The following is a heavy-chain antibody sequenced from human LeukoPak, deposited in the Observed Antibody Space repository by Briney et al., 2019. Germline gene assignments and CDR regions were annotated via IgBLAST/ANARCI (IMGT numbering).Heavy chain of an antibody. CDR1: GGSISTSNYY. Sequence: SETLSLTCTVSGGSISTSNYYWGWIRQPPGKGLEWIGSIYYSGSTNYNPSLKSRVTISVDTSKNQFSLKLSSVTAADTAVYYCARGLMMAVAGRGEFHYWGQGTLVTVSS. V-gene: IGHV4-39*07. CDR3: ARGLMMAVAGRGEFHY. J-gene: IGHJ4*02. CDR2: IYYSGST. D-gene: IGHD6-13*01.